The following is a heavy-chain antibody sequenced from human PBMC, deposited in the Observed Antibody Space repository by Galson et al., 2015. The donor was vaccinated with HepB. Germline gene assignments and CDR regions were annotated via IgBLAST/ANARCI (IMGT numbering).Heavy chain of an antibody. J-gene: IGHJ4*02. CDR3: AKIPAAQGGVY. D-gene: IGHD6-13*01. Sequence: LSCAASGFTFSSYAMSWVRQAPGKGLEWVSAISGSGGSTYYADSVKGRFTISRDNSKNTLYLQMNSLRAEDTAVYYCAKIPAAQGGVYWGQGTLVTVSS. V-gene: IGHV3-23*01. CDR1: GFTFSSYA. CDR2: ISGSGGST.